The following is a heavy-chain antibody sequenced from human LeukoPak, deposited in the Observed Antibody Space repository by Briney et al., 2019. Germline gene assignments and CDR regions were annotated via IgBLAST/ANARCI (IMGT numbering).Heavy chain of an antibody. V-gene: IGHV1-2*02. CDR1: GHTFTAYY. Sequence: ASVKVSCKASGHTFTAYYMFWVRQAPGQGLEWMGWINPNSGGTNYAQKFQGRVTMTRDTSISTAYMELSRLRSDDTAVYYCARVLRYSRRFDPWGQGTLVTVSS. CDR2: INPNSGGT. D-gene: IGHD3-9*01. J-gene: IGHJ5*02. CDR3: ARVLRYSRRFDP.